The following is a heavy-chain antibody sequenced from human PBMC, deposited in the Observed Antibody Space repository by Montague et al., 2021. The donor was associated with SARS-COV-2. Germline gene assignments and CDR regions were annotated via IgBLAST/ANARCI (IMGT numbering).Heavy chain of an antibody. J-gene: IGHJ4*02. CDR2: IYRSGSP. D-gene: IGHD4-11*01. CDR1: GGSISRGYYY. Sequence: TLSLTCTVSGGSISRGYYYWSWIRLPAGKRLEWIGRIYRSGSPNYNPSLESRVVLSVDTSRNQFSMKMTSVTAADTAMYYCARGVETGVVTVTGGFDSWGQGTLVIVSS. V-gene: IGHV4-61*02. CDR3: ARGVETGVVTVTGGFDS.